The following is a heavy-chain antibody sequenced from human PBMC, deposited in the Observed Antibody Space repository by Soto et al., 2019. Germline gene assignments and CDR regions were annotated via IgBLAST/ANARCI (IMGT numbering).Heavy chain of an antibody. CDR1: GFTFSSYA. V-gene: IGHV3-30-3*01. CDR2: ISYDGSNK. J-gene: IGHJ4*02. CDR3: AKGGRQWLVTSDFNY. Sequence: GGSLRLSCAASGFTFSSYAMHWVRQAPGKGLEWVAVISYDGSNKYYADSVKGRFTISRDSSKNTVSLEMTILRAEDTAVYYCAKGGRQWLVTSDFNYWGQGALVTVSS. D-gene: IGHD6-19*01.